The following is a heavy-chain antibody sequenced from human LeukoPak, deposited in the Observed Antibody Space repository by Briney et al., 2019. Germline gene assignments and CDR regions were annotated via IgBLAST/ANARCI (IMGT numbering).Heavy chain of an antibody. D-gene: IGHD1-20*01. Sequence: SETLSLTCAVSGGSISSGGYSWSWIRQPPGKGLEWIGYIYHSGSTYYNPSLKSRVTISVDRSKNQFSLELSSVTAADTAVYYCARLTGPGGYFDYWGQGTLVTVSS. CDR2: IYHSGST. CDR3: ARLTGPGGYFDY. CDR1: GGSISSGGYS. V-gene: IGHV4-30-2*01. J-gene: IGHJ4*02.